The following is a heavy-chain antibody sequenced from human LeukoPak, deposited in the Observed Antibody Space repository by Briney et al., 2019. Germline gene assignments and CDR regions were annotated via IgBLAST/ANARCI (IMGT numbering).Heavy chain of an antibody. CDR3: AGDVRYSTVTLGGESNYYYYMDV. V-gene: IGHV4-4*07. J-gene: IGHJ6*03. D-gene: IGHD4-11*01. CDR2: IYSSGST. Sequence: PSETLSLTCTVSGGSISSYYWSWIRQPARKGLEWIGLIYSSGSTNYNPSLKSRVTMSVDTSKNQFSMKLSSVTAADTAVYYCAGDVRYSTVTLGGESNYYYYMDVWGKGTTVTVSS. CDR1: GGSISSYY.